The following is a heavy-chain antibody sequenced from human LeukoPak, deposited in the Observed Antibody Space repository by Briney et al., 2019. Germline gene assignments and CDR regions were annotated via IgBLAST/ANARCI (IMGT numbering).Heavy chain of an antibody. CDR3: ARATRGVTDY. CDR1: GASISSSSYY. CDR2: IYYSGST. V-gene: IGHV4-39*07. J-gene: IGHJ4*02. Sequence: SETLSLTYTVSGASISSSSYYWGWIRQPPGQGLEWIGSIYYSGSTNYNPSLKSRVTISVDTSKNQFSLKLSSVTAADTAVYYCARATRGVTDYWGQGTLVTVSS. D-gene: IGHD3-10*01.